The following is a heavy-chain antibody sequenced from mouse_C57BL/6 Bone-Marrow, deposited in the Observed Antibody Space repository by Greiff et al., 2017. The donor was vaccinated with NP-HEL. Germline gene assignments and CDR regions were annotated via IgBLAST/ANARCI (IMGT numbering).Heavy chain of an antibody. V-gene: IGHV5-17*01. CDR3: AFYYGYDVYYFDY. J-gene: IGHJ2*01. Sequence: DVHLVESGGGLVKPGGSLKLSCAASGFTFSDYGMHWVRQAPEKGLEWVAYISSGSSTIYYADTVKGRFTISRDNAKNTLFLQMTSLRSEDTAMYYCAFYYGYDVYYFDYWGQGTTLTVSS. CDR2: ISSGSSTI. CDR1: GFTFSDYG. D-gene: IGHD2-2*01.